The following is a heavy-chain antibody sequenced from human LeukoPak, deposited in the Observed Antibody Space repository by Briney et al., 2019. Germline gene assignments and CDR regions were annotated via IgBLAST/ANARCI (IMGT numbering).Heavy chain of an antibody. Sequence: GESLKISCKGSGCSFTRYWIGWVRQMPGKGLEWMGIISPGDSDTRYSPSFQGEVTMSVDMSITTAYLQWNSLTASDTAMYYCARHEVPCSGSGCSSGYVRAFDYWGQGTLVTVSS. D-gene: IGHD2-15*01. J-gene: IGHJ4*02. CDR1: GCSFTRYW. V-gene: IGHV5-51*01. CDR2: ISPGDSDT. CDR3: ARHEVPCSGSGCSSGYVRAFDY.